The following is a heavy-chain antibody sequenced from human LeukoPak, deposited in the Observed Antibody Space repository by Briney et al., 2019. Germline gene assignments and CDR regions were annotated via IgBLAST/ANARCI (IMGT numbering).Heavy chain of an antibody. D-gene: IGHD6-13*01. CDR1: GDIVSSNSAA. CDR2: TYYRSTWYN. Sequence: SQTLSLTCAISGDIVSSNSAAWNWIRQSPSRGLEWLGRTYYRSTWYNDYALSVKSRITINPDTSKNQFSLQLNSVTPEDTAVYYCASSRASAGKFYFDYWGQGTLVTVSS. CDR3: ASSRASAGKFYFDY. V-gene: IGHV6-1*01. J-gene: IGHJ4*02.